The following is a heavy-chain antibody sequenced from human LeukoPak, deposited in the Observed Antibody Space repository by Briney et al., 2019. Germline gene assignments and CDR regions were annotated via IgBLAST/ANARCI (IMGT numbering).Heavy chain of an antibody. CDR1: GYTFTSYY. D-gene: IGHD5-24*01. CDR3: ARLEMATTSGENWFDP. V-gene: IGHV1-46*01. J-gene: IGHJ5*02. Sequence: ASVKVSCKASGYTFTSYYMHWVRQAPGQGLEWMGLINPSGGSTSYAQKFQGRVTMTRDMSTSTVYMELSSLRSEDTAVYYCARLEMATTSGENWFDPWGQGTLVTVSS. CDR2: INPSGGST.